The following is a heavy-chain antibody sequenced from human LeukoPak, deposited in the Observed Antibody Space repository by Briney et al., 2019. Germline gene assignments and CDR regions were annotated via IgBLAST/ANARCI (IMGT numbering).Heavy chain of an antibody. D-gene: IGHD6-13*01. J-gene: IGHJ4*02. CDR3: ARVARIAAAGYFDY. V-gene: IGHV3-33*01. CDR1: GFTFSSYG. Sequence: GGSLRLSCAAPGFTFSSYGMHWVRQAPGKGLEWVAVIWYDGSNKYYADSVKGRFTISRDNSKNTLYLQMNSLRAEDTAVYYCARVARIAAAGYFDYWGQGALVTVSS. CDR2: IWYDGSNK.